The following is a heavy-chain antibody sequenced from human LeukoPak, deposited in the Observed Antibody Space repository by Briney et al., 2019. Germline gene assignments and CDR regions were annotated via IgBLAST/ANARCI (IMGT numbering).Heavy chain of an antibody. V-gene: IGHV3-21*01. CDR2: ISRSSDYI. Sequence: GGSLRLSCTASGFTFSNYNMNWVRQAPGKGLEWVSSISRSSDYIYYAVSAKGRFTISRDNAKSSLYLQINSLRVEDTAVYYCANFVEYCSSTSCYLGGGADYWGQGTLVTVSS. CDR1: GFTFSNYN. J-gene: IGHJ4*02. D-gene: IGHD2-2*01. CDR3: ANFVEYCSSTSCYLGGGADY.